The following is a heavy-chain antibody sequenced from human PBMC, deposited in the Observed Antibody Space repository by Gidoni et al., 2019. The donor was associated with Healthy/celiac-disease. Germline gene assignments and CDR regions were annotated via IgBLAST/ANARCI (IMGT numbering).Heavy chain of an antibody. V-gene: IGHV3-30-3*01. CDR3: ARGGFGELDYFDY. CDR2: ISYDGSNK. Sequence: QVQLVESGGGVVQPGRSLRLSCAASGFTFSSYAMHWVRQAPGKGLEWVAVISYDGSNKYYADSVKGRFTISRDNSKNTLYLQMNSLRAEDTAVYYCARGGFGELDYFDYWGQGTLVTVSS. D-gene: IGHD3-10*01. J-gene: IGHJ4*02. CDR1: GFTFSSYA.